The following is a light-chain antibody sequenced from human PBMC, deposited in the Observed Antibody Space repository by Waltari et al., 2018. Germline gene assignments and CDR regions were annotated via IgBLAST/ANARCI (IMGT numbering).Light chain of an antibody. CDR2: GSS. CDR1: QPFRSTA. Sequence: IVSTQSPDNLSLSPGDTVTFSCRPGQPFRSTALAWYQQRPGQAPRLLIFGSSRRATGIPDRFSGRGSATDFTLTISRLETEDVGIYYCHQSEKSPMTFSRGTRLEIK. V-gene: IGKV3-20*01. J-gene: IGKJ4*02. CDR3: HQSEKSPMT.